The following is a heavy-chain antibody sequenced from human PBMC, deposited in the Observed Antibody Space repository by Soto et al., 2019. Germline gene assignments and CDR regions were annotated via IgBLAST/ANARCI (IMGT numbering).Heavy chain of an antibody. V-gene: IGHV1-69*13. CDR1: GGTFSSYA. Sequence: GASVKVSCKASGGTFSSYAISWVRQAPGQGLEWMGGIIPIFGTANYAQKFQGRVTITADESTSTAYMELSSLRSDDTAVYYCVKVTLERFDYWGQGTLVTVSS. J-gene: IGHJ4*02. CDR3: VKVTLERFDY. CDR2: IIPIFGTA. D-gene: IGHD1-1*01.